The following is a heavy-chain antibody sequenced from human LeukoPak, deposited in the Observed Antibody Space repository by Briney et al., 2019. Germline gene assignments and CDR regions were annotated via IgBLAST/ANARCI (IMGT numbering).Heavy chain of an antibody. CDR3: AKRGVVIRVILVGFHKEAYYFDS. D-gene: IGHD3-22*01. V-gene: IGHV3-23*01. CDR1: GFTLSNYG. J-gene: IGHJ4*02. CDR2: ISDSAGRT. Sequence: PGGSLRLSCAVSGFTLSNYGMSWVRQAPGKGLEWVAGISDSAGRTKYADSVKGRFTISRDNPKNTLYLQMNSLRAEDTAVYFCAKRGVVIRVILVGFHKEAYYFDSWGQGALVTVSS.